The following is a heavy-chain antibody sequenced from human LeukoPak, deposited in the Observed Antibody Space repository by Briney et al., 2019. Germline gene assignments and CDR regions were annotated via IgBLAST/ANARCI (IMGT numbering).Heavy chain of an antibody. D-gene: IGHD6-13*01. CDR2: INHSGST. J-gene: IGHJ5*02. CDR3: ARHRYHIAAAGKSWFDP. V-gene: IGHV4-34*01. CDR1: GGSFSGYY. Sequence: PSETLSLTCAVYGGSFSGYYWSWIRQPPGKGLEWIGEINHSGSTNYNPSLKSRVTISVDTSKNQFSLKLSSVTAADTAVYYCARHRYHIAAAGKSWFDPWGQGTLVTVSS.